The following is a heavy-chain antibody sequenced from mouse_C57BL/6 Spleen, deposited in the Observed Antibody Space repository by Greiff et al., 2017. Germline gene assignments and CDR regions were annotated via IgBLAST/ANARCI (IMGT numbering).Heavy chain of an antibody. CDR1: GYTFTSYW. CDR3: ARGWRPPGPFDY. CDR2: IDPSDSYT. Sequence: QVQLQQSGAELVKPGASVKLSCKASGYTFTSYWMQWVKQRPGQGLEWIGEIDPSDSYTNYNQKFKGKATLTVDTSSSTAYMQLSSLTSEDSAVYYCARGWRPPGPFDYWGQGTTLTVSS. J-gene: IGHJ2*01. D-gene: IGHD1-1*02. V-gene: IGHV1-50*01.